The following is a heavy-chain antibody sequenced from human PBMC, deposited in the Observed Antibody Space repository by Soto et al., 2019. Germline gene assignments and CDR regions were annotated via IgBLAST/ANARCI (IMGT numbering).Heavy chain of an antibody. CDR3: AKERGSGSYYSGYFDY. Sequence: GGSLRLSCAASGFTFSSYAMSWVRQAPGKGLEWVSAISGSGGSTYYADSVKGRFTISRDNSKNTLYLQMNSLRAEDTAVYYCAKERGSGSYYSGYFDYWGQGTLVTVSS. D-gene: IGHD3-10*01. CDR2: ISGSGGST. CDR1: GFTFSSYA. J-gene: IGHJ4*02. V-gene: IGHV3-23*01.